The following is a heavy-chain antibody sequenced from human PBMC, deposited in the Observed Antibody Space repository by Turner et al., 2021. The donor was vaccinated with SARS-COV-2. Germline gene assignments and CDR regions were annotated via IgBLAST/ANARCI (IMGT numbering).Heavy chain of an antibody. CDR1: GFTVSGNY. J-gene: IGHJ4*02. D-gene: IGHD4-4*01. CDR2: ISGRCGST. V-gene: IGHV3-23*04. Sequence: EVQLVESGGGLVQPGGYMSLSCVASGFTVSGNYMSWVRQAQWKGLEWFSAISGRCGSTYYADSVKGRFTISRDNSKNTLYLQMNSLRAEETAVYYCAKGYSPDYWGQGTLVTVSS. CDR3: AKGYSPDY.